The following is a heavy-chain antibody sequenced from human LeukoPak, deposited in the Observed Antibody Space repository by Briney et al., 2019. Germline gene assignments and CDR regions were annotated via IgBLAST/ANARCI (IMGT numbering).Heavy chain of an antibody. CDR2: IRPSGDNT. V-gene: IGHV3-23*01. CDR3: ARVAGWHWFDP. CDR1: GFTFSSYD. D-gene: IGHD6-19*01. Sequence: GGARRLSCAASGFTFSSYDMTWVRQAPGGGLGWVSSIRPSGDNTYYGDSVKGRFTISRDNSKNTVYLQMNNMRVDDTAVYYCARVAGWHWFDPWGQGTLVTVSS. J-gene: IGHJ5*02.